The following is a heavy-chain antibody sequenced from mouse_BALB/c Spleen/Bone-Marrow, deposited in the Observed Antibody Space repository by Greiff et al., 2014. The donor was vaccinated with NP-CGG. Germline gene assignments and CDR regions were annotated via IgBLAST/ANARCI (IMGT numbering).Heavy chain of an antibody. CDR1: GYTFTDYE. V-gene: IGHV1-15*01. J-gene: IGHJ2*01. Sequence: QVQLQQSGAELVRPGASVTLSCKASGYTFTDYEMHWVKQTPVHGLEWIGAIDPETGGTAYNQKFKGKATLTADKSSSTAYMELRSLTSEDSAVYYCTREGNIITTVVVDFDYWGQGTALPVSS. CDR2: IDPETGGT. CDR3: TREGNIITTVVVDFDY. D-gene: IGHD1-1*01.